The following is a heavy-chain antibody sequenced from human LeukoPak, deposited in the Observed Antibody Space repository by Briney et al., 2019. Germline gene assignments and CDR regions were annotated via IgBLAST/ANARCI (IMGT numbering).Heavy chain of an antibody. D-gene: IGHD3-16*01. CDR1: GGSISSSRYY. Sequence: NPSETLSLTCTVSGGSISSSRYYWGWIRQPPGKGLEWIGSIYYSGSTYYNPSLKRRVTISVDTSKNQFSLKLSSVTAADTAVYYCARHGLGGGIEYYFDYWGQGTLVTVSS. CDR2: IYYSGST. V-gene: IGHV4-39*01. CDR3: ARHGLGGGIEYYFDY. J-gene: IGHJ4*02.